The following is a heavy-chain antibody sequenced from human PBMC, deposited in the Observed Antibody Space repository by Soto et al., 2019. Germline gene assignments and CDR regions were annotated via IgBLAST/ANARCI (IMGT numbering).Heavy chain of an antibody. CDR3: AHYVSSWYRYFQQ. D-gene: IGHD6-13*01. Sequence: QITLKESGPTLVKPTQTLTLTCTFSGFSLSTSGVGVGWIRQPPGKALEGLALIYWDDDKRYSPTLKSMLTXPXDXXKNPVVPTMTNMDPVVTATYSLAHYVSSWYRYFQQCGQGTLVTVSS. V-gene: IGHV2-5*02. J-gene: IGHJ1*01. CDR1: GFSLSTSGVG. CDR2: IYWDDDK.